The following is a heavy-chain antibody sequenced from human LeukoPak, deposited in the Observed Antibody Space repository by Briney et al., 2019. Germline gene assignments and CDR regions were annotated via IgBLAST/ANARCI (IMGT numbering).Heavy chain of an antibody. V-gene: IGHV3-48*01. J-gene: IGHJ4*02. D-gene: IGHD3-10*01. CDR1: GFTFSSYA. CDR2: ISSSSSTI. CDR3: ARDLWFGELSSPYYFDY. Sequence: PGGSLRLSCAASGFTFSSYAMSWVRQAPGKGLEWVSYISSSSSTIYYADSVKGRFTISRDNAKNSLYLQMNSLRAEDTAVYYCARDLWFGELSSPYYFDYWGQGTLVTVSS.